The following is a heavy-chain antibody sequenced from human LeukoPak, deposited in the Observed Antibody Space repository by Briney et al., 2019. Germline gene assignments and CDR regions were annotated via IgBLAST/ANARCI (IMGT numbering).Heavy chain of an antibody. J-gene: IGHJ6*02. V-gene: IGHV1-69*13. Sequence: GASVKVSCKASGGTFSSYAISWVRQAPGQGLEWMGGIIPIFGTANYAQKFQGRVTITADESTTTVYMELSSLRSEDTAVYYCATWGSSSSPLPSMDVWGQGTTVIVSS. CDR1: GGTFSSYA. CDR2: IIPIFGTA. D-gene: IGHD6-13*01. CDR3: ATWGSSSSPLPSMDV.